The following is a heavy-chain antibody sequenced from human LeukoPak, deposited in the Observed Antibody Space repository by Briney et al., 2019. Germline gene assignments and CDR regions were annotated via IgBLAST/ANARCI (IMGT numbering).Heavy chain of an antibody. CDR2: IYSGGST. V-gene: IGHV3-53*01. D-gene: IGHD3-9*01. CDR1: GFTVSSNY. Sequence: GGSLRLSCAASGFTVSSNYMSWVRQAPGKGLEWVSVIYSGGSTYYSDSVRGRFTISRDISKNRLYLQMNSLRAEDTAVYYCARDLTDYDILTGYYNVGFDYWGQGTLVTVSS. CDR3: ARDLTDYDILTGYYNVGFDY. J-gene: IGHJ4*02.